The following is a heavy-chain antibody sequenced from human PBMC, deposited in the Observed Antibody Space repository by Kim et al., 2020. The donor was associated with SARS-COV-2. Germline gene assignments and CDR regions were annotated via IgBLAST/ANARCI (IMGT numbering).Heavy chain of an antibody. V-gene: IGHV3-9*01. Sequence: GGSLRLSCAASGFTFDDYAMHWVRQAPGKGLEWVSGISWNSGSIGYADSVKGRFTISRDNAKNSLYLQMNSLRAEDTALYYCAKVERRGYSYGPIDYWGQGTLVTVSS. CDR3: AKVERRGYSYGPIDY. J-gene: IGHJ4*02. CDR2: ISWNSGSI. D-gene: IGHD5-18*01. CDR1: GFTFDDYA.